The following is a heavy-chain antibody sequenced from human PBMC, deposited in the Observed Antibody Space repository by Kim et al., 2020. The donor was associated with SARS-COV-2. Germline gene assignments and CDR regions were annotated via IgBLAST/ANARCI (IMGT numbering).Heavy chain of an antibody. V-gene: IGHV3-23*01. CDR2: IGSTGGNT. CDR3: AKFLPRAAKAFDY. Sequence: GGSLRLSCAASGFTFSNYGMGWVRQAQGKGLEWGSTIGSTGGNTYYAASVKGRFTVSSDKSENTLYLQMNSRRADDTAIYYCAKFLPRAAKAFDYWGQGVLVTVSS. J-gene: IGHJ4*02. D-gene: IGHD3-10*01. CDR1: GFTFSNYG.